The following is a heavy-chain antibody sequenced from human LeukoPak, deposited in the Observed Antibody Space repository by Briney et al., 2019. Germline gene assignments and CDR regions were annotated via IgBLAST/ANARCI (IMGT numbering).Heavy chain of an antibody. CDR2: INHSGST. V-gene: IGHV4-34*01. J-gene: IGHJ5*02. CDR1: GGSLSGYY. D-gene: IGHD6-13*01. CDR3: ARGQQLVYFRFDP. Sequence: SETLSLTCAVYGGSLSGYYWSWIRQPPGKGLEWIGEINHSGSTNYNPSLKSRVTISVDTSKNQFSLKLSSVTAADTAVYYCARGQQLVYFRFDPWGQGTLVTVSS.